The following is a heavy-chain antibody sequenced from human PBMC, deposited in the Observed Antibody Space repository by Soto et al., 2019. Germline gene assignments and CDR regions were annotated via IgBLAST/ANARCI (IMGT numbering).Heavy chain of an antibody. CDR2: IIPIFGTA. D-gene: IGHD6-13*01. J-gene: IGHJ4*02. Sequence: SVKVSCKASGGTFSSYAISWVRQAPGQGLEWMGGIIPIFGTANYAQKFQGRVTITADESTSTAYMELSSLRSEDTAVYYCARSPPRSSSWYTDTNYYFDYWGQGTLVTVSS. CDR1: GGTFSSYA. CDR3: ARSPPRSSSWYTDTNYYFDY. V-gene: IGHV1-69*13.